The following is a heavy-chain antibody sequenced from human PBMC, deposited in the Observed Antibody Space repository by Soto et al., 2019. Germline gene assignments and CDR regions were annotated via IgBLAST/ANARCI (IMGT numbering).Heavy chain of an antibody. V-gene: IGHV4-39*02. D-gene: IGHD2-2*01. CDR2: IYYSGST. J-gene: IGHJ6*02. CDR1: GGSISSSNYY. CDR3: AREVLGYCSSTSCPTYGMDV. Sequence: SETLSLTCSVSGGSISSSNYYWGWIRQPPGKGLEWIGTIYYSGSTYYNPSLKSRVTISVDTSKKQFSLKLSSVTAADTAVYYCAREVLGYCSSTSCPTYGMDVWGQGTTVTVSS.